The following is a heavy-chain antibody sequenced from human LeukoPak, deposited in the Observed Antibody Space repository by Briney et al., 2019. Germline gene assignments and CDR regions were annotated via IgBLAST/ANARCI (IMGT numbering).Heavy chain of an antibody. Sequence: GGSLRLSCAASGFTFNNSNMNWVRQAPGKGLEWVSGISWNSGSIGYADSVKGRFTISRDNAKNSLYLQMNSLRAEDTALYYCAKSNYYGSGSPPGSGMDVWGQGTTVTVSS. CDR3: AKSNYYGSGSPPGSGMDV. CDR1: GFTFNNSN. D-gene: IGHD3-10*01. V-gene: IGHV3-9*01. CDR2: ISWNSGSI. J-gene: IGHJ6*02.